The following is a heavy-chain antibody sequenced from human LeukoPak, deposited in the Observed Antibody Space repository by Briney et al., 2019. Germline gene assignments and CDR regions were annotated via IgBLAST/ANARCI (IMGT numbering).Heavy chain of an antibody. Sequence: ASVKVSFKASGYTFTSYGISWLRQAPAQGLELMGLIVTYNGNTNYAQKLKGRVTMTTDTSTSTGYMEKRSLRSEDTAVYYCARAERHDYYDSSGYCFGYWGQGTLVTVSS. D-gene: IGHD3-22*01. CDR2: IVTYNGNT. V-gene: IGHV1-18*01. CDR1: GYTFTSYG. CDR3: ARAERHDYYDSSGYCFGY. J-gene: IGHJ4*02.